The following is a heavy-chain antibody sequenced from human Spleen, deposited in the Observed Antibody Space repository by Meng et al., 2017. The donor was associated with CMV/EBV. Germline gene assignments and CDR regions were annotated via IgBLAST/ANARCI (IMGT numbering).Heavy chain of an antibody. J-gene: IGHJ4*02. Sequence: GPLVESGAEVKTPGASVKGSCDASVYTLSRDGVSWFRQAPGQGLEWLGWINTYTGKTDYAQKFQGRVILTTDTFTNTAYMELRSLGSDDTAVYYCVTRGNPYLNCWGQGTLVTASS. CDR3: VTRGNPYLNC. D-gene: IGHD2-2*01. V-gene: IGHV1-18*01. CDR1: VYTLSRDG. CDR2: INTYTGKT.